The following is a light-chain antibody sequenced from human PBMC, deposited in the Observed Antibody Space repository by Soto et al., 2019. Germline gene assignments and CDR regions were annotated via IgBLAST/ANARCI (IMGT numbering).Light chain of an antibody. J-gene: IGKJ5*01. CDR3: QQSYITHTIT. V-gene: IGKV1-8*01. Sequence: AILMTQSPSSFSASTGDRVTITCRASQGISSYLAWYQQKPGKAPKLLIYAASTLQSGVPSRFSGGGSETDFTLTINNLQTEDFANYYCQQSYITHTITFGHGTRLEIK. CDR2: AAS. CDR1: QGISSY.